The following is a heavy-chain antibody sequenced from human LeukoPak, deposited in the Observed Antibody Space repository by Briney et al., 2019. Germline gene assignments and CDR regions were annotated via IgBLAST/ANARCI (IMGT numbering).Heavy chain of an antibody. V-gene: IGHV1-8*01. CDR3: ARVRSGSRRGYCSGGSCYPFDY. J-gene: IGHJ4*02. CDR2: MNPNSGNT. D-gene: IGHD2-15*01. Sequence: EASVKVSCKASGYTFTSYDINWVRQATGQGLEWMGWMNPNSGNTGYAQKFQGRVTMTRNTSISTAYMELSSLRSEDTAVYYCARVRSGSRRGYCSGGSCYPFDYWGQGTLVTVSS. CDR1: GYTFTSYD.